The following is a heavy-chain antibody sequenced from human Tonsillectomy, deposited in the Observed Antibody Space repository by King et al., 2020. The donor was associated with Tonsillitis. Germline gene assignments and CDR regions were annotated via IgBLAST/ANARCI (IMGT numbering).Heavy chain of an antibody. V-gene: IGHV3-30*02. Sequence: QLVQSGGGVVQPGGSLRLSCAASGFTFSSYGMHWVRQAPGKGLEWVSFIRYDGSNKYYADSVKGRFTISRDNSKNTVYLQMNSLSAEDTAVYYCAKASPNNDYGDDVQVYWGQGTLVTVSS. D-gene: IGHD4-17*01. J-gene: IGHJ4*02. CDR3: AKASPNNDYGDDVQVY. CDR2: IRYDGSNK. CDR1: GFTFSSYG.